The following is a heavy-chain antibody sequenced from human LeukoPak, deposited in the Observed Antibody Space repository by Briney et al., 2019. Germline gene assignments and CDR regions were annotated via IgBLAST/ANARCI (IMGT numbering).Heavy chain of an antibody. CDR3: ARGGLGDYYDILTGYDY. CDR1: GFTFSSYS. CDR2: ISSSSYI. Sequence: GGSLRLSCAASGFTFSSYSMNWVRQAPGKGLEWVSSISSSSYIYYADSVKGRFTISRDNAKNSLYLQMNSLRAEDTAVYYCARGGLGDYYDILTGYDYWGQGTLVTVSS. J-gene: IGHJ4*02. D-gene: IGHD3-9*01. V-gene: IGHV3-21*01.